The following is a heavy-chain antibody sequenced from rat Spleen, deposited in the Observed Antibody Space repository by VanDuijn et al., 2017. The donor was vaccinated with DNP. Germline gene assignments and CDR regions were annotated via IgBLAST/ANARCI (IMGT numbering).Heavy chain of an antibody. V-gene: IGHV5-19*01. J-gene: IGHJ2*01. CDR3: TRGGTYYFDY. Sequence: EVQLVESGGGLVQPGRSLTLSCAASGFTFRNYGIHWIRQAPTKGLEWVAAISPSGDITYYRDSMKGRFTVSRDNATSTLYLQMDSLRSEDTATYYCTRGGTYYFDYWGQGVMVTVSS. CDR1: GFTFRNYG. CDR2: ISPSGDIT.